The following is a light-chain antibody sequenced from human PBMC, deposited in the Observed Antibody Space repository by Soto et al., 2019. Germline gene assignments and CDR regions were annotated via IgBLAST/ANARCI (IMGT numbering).Light chain of an antibody. CDR2: EVT. CDR3: SSYTSTSTVV. J-gene: IGLJ2*01. V-gene: IGLV2-14*01. CDR1: SSDVGGYDY. Sequence: QSVLTQPASLSGSPGQSITISCTGTSSDVGGYDYVSWYQQHPGKAPKLMIYEVTNRPSGLSSRFSGSKSGNTASLTISGLQAEDEADYYCSSYTSTSTVVFGGGTKLTVL.